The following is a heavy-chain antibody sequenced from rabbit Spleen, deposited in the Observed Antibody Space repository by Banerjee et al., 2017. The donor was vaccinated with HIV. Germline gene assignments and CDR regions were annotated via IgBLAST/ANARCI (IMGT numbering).Heavy chain of an antibody. CDR3: ARVGGVGVYGYATL. CDR1: GFSFSSRYY. CDR2: VGSGATGNT. V-gene: IGHV1S40*01. D-gene: IGHD6-1*01. J-gene: IGHJ4*01. Sequence: QSLEESGGGLVQPEGSLTLTCTASGFSFSSRYYMCWVRQAPGKGLEWIGCVGSGATGNTYYASWAKGRFTISKTSSTTLTLQMTSLTAADTATYFCARVGGVGVYGYATLWGPGTSSPS.